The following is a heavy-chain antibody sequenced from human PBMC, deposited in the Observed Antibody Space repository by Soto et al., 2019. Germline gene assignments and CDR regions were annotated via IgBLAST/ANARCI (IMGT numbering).Heavy chain of an antibody. D-gene: IGHD3-10*01. Sequence: SQTLSLTCAISGDSVSSNSAAWNWIRQSPSRGLEWLGRTYYRSKWYNDYAVSVKSRITINPDTSKNQFSLQLNAVPPEDTAVYYCAREPEQYGSGIYIDYWGQGTLVTVSS. CDR1: GDSVSSNSAA. CDR3: AREPEQYGSGIYIDY. V-gene: IGHV6-1*01. J-gene: IGHJ4*02. CDR2: TYYRSKWYN.